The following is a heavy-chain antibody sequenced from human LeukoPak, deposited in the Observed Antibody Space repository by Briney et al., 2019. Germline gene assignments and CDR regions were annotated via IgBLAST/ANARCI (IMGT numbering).Heavy chain of an antibody. Sequence: SETLSLTCTVSGGSISNYYWSWIRQPPGKGLEWIGYIYYSGSTNYNPSLKSRVTISVDTSKNQFSLKLSSVTAADTAVYYCARDRRWFGELYNNWFDPWGQGTLVTVSS. CDR3: ARDRRWFGELYNNWFDP. CDR1: GGSISNYY. J-gene: IGHJ5*02. CDR2: IYYSGST. D-gene: IGHD3-10*01. V-gene: IGHV4-59*01.